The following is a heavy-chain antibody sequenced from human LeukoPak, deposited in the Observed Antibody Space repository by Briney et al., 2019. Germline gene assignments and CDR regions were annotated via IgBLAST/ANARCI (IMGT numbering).Heavy chain of an antibody. V-gene: IGHV3-7*01. CDR1: GFTFSNYW. Sequence: PGGSLRLSCAASGFTFSNYWMSWVRQAPGKGLEWVAHIKQDGSEKYYVDSVKGQFTISRDNAKNSLYLQMNSLRAEDTAVYYCASVACSAVTCYGFLFFNYWGQGTLVTVSS. J-gene: IGHJ4*02. CDR3: ASVACSAVTCYGFLFFNY. CDR2: IKQDGSEK. D-gene: IGHD2-15*01.